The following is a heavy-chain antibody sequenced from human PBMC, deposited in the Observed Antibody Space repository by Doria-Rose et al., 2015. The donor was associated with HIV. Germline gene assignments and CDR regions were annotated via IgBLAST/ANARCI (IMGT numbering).Heavy chain of an antibody. CDR1: GVSLSSPGMG. V-gene: IGHV2-26*01. CDR3: ARIKSSRWYHKYYFDF. Sequence: QESGPVLVKPTETLTLTCTVSGVSLSSPGMGVSWIRQPPGKALEWLANIFPDDERSYKTSLKSRLTISSGTSRSQVVLTMTDMDPVDTATYYCARIKSSRWYHKYYFDFWGQGTLVIVSA. CDR2: IFPDDER. J-gene: IGHJ4*02. D-gene: IGHD6-13*01.